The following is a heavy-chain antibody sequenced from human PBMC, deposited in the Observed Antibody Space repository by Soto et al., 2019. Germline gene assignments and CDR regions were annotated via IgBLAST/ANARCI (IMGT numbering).Heavy chain of an antibody. V-gene: IGHV3-21*01. Sequence: GGSLRLSCIASGFTFSRSNMKWVRQAPGKGLEWVSSISDGSTYIYYADSVKGRFTVSRDNAKNSLYLQMDSLRVEDTAVYYCTRAYSSSFADWGQGTLVTVSS. CDR1: GFTFSRSN. CDR2: ISDGSTYI. CDR3: TRAYSSSFAD. D-gene: IGHD2-2*01. J-gene: IGHJ4*02.